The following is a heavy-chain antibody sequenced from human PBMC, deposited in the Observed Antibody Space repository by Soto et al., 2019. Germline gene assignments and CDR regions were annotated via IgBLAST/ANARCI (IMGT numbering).Heavy chain of an antibody. CDR3: AREGSYSAYNFAHGIQLWSFDF. CDR2: IFSSGST. Sequence: SETLSLTCDVSGGSIDNSHSFWGWVRQPPGRGLEWIGRIFSSGSTSFNPSLESRVAMSVDTSKNRFSLNLSSVTAADMAVYYCAREGSYSAYNFAHGIQLWSFDFWGQGALVTVSS. CDR1: GGSIDNSHSF. D-gene: IGHD5-12*01. V-gene: IGHV4-39*07. J-gene: IGHJ4*02.